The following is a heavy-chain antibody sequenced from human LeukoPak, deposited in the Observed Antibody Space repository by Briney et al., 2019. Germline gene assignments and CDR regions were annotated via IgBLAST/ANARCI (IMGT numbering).Heavy chain of an antibody. D-gene: IGHD3-9*01. J-gene: IGHJ4*02. Sequence: GGSLRLSCAASGFTFSTYWMHWVRQAPGKGLVWASLIYSDASSTSYADSVKGRFTISRDNAKNTLYLQMNSLRADDTAVYYCVRGPVLQYFDWLFDYWGQGTLVTVSS. CDR3: VRGPVLQYFDWLFDY. CDR1: GFTFSTYW. CDR2: IYSDASST. V-gene: IGHV3-74*01.